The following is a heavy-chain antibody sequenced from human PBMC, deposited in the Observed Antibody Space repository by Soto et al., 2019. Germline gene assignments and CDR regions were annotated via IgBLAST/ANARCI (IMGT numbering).Heavy chain of an antibody. CDR2: IYYSGST. D-gene: IGHD6-6*01. J-gene: IGHJ4*02. CDR1: GGSISSYY. CDR3: ARLGSYEDSDY. V-gene: IGHV4-59*08. Sequence: SETLSLTCTVSGGSISSYYWSWIRQPPGKGLEWIGYIYYSGSTNYNPSLKSRVTISVDTSKNQFSLKLSSVTAADTAVYYCARLGSYEDSDYWGQGTLVTVSS.